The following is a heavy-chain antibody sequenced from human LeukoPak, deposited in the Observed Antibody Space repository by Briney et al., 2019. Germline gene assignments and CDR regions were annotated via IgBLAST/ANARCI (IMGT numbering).Heavy chain of an antibody. D-gene: IGHD6-13*01. V-gene: IGHV3-48*03. Sequence: GGSLRLSCAASGFTFSSYEMNWVRQAPGKGLEWVSYISSSGSTIYYADSVKGRFTISRDNAKNSLYLQMNSLRAEDTAVYYCARVDEEQPYWGQGTLVTVSS. CDR1: GFTFSSYE. CDR3: ARVDEEQPY. CDR2: ISSSGSTI. J-gene: IGHJ4*02.